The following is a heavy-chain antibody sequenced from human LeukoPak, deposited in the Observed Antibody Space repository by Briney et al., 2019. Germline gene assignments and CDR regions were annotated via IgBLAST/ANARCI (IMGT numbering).Heavy chain of an antibody. J-gene: IGHJ5*02. CDR2: IIPIFGTA. CDR1: GGTFSSYA. Sequence: ASVKVSCKASGGTFSSYAISWVRQAPGQGLEWMGGIIPIFGTANYAQKFQGRVTITAVESTSTAYMELSSLRSEDTAVYYCAGDIYYDSSGYTWGQETLVTVSS. CDR3: AGDIYYDSSGYT. V-gene: IGHV1-69*13. D-gene: IGHD3-22*01.